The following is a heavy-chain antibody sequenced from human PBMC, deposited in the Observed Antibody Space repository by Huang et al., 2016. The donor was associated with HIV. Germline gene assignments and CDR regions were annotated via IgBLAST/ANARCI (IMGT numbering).Heavy chain of an antibody. D-gene: IGHD3-10*01. CDR1: GYSLTGHF. Sequence: QVQLVQSGAEVKRPGASVKVSCKASGYSLTGHFIHWVRKAPGQGLEWMGIIDPYSGAINGASRVQGRVLMTRDKSIGTAYMELSGLRSEDAAVFFCAREAWASGVAHYFDYWGPGTLVTVSS. CDR2: IDPYSGAI. J-gene: IGHJ4*02. CDR3: AREAWASGVAHYFDY. V-gene: IGHV1-2*02.